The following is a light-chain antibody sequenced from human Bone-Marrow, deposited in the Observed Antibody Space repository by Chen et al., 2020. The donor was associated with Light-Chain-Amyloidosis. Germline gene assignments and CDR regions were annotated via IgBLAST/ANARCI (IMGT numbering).Light chain of an antibody. CDR1: SGSIATNY. Sequence: NFMLTQPHSVSESPGKTVIVSCTRSSGSIATNYVQWYQQRPGSSPTTVIYEDDQRPSGVPDRFSGSIDRSSNSASRTISGLKTEDEADYYCQSYQGSSQGVFGGGTKLTVL. CDR2: EDD. J-gene: IGLJ3*02. V-gene: IGLV6-57*01. CDR3: QSYQGSSQGV.